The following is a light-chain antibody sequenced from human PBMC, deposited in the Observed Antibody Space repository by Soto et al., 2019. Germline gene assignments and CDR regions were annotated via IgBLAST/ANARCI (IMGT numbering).Light chain of an antibody. V-gene: IGKV3-20*01. CDR2: DAS. Sequence: EIVLTQSPGTLSLSPGERATLSCRASQRVSSSYVAWYRQKPGQAPRLLIYDASSRATGVPDRFSGSGSGTDFTLTISGLELADFAVYYCQQYGRSLLTFGGGTKVQIK. CDR1: QRVSSSY. J-gene: IGKJ4*01. CDR3: QQYGRSLLT.